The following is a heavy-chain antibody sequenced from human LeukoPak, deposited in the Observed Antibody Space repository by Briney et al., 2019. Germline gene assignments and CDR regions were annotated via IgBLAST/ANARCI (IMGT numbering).Heavy chain of an antibody. V-gene: IGHV4-34*01. CDR1: GGSFSGYY. Sequence: SETLSLTCAVYGGSFSGYYWSWIRQPPGEGLEWIGEISHSGSTNYNPSLKSRVTISVDTSKNQFSLKLSSVTAADTAVYYCARVRDYYYYYGMDVWGQGTTVTVSS. CDR2: ISHSGST. CDR3: ARVRDYYYYYGMDV. J-gene: IGHJ6*02.